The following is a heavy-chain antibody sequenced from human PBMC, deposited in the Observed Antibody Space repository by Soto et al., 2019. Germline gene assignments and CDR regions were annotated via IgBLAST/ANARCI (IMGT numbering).Heavy chain of an antibody. Sequence: QVQLVQSGAEVKKPGASVKVSCKASGYTFTSYDINWVRQATGQGLEWMGWMNPNSGNTGYAQKSQVRVNMARNTSITTAYMELSSLRSEDTAVYYCATSRGDIVVVPAAKSGYYYMDVWGKGTTVTVSS. CDR1: GYTFTSYD. D-gene: IGHD2-2*01. CDR3: ATSRGDIVVVPAAKSGYYYMDV. V-gene: IGHV1-8*01. J-gene: IGHJ6*03. CDR2: MNPNSGNT.